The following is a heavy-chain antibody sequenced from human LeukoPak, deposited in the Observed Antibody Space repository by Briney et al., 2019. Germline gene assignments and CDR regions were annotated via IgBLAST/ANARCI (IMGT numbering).Heavy chain of an antibody. V-gene: IGHV1-18*04. CDR2: ISAYNGNT. CDR3: ARVGGMYSSSSPATGGFDP. D-gene: IGHD6-13*01. Sequence: ASVKVSCKASGYTFTSYYIHWVRQAPGQGLEWMGWISAYNGNTNYAQKLQGRVTMTTDTSTSTAYMELRSLRSDDTAVYYCARVGGMYSSSSPATGGFDPWGQGTLVTVSS. CDR1: GYTFTSYY. J-gene: IGHJ5*02.